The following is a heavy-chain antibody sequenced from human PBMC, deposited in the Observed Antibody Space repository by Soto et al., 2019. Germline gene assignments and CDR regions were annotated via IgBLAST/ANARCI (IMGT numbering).Heavy chain of an antibody. CDR3: ARDSGRSDVVPAAISAMDV. Sequence: QVQLVQSGAEVKKPGSSVKVSCKGSGGNRYTITWVRQAPGQGLEWMGRIIPMFGIATYAQNFQGRVTISADKSTSTAYMELSSLISEDTAVYYCARDSGRSDVVPAAISAMDVWGQGTTVTVSS. D-gene: IGHD2-2*01. V-gene: IGHV1-69*08. J-gene: IGHJ6*02. CDR2: IIPMFGIA. CDR1: GGNRYT.